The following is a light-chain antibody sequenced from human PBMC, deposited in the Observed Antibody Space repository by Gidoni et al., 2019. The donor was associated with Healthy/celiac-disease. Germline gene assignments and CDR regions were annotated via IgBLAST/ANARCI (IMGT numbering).Light chain of an antibody. V-gene: IGKV1-5*03. CDR2: KAS. CDR1: QSISSW. Sequence: DIQMTQSPSTLSASVGDRVTITCRASQSISSWLAWYQQKPGNAPKLLIYKASSLESGDPSRFSGSGSGTEFTLTISSLQPDDFATYYCQQYNSYSPITFGQGTRLEIK. CDR3: QQYNSYSPIT. J-gene: IGKJ5*01.